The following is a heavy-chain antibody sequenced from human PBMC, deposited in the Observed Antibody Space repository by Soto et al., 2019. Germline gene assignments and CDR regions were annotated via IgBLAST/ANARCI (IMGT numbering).Heavy chain of an antibody. CDR2: IDPSDSYT. J-gene: IGHJ6*02. CDR1: GYSFTSYW. D-gene: IGHD3-9*01. V-gene: IGHV5-10-1*04. CDR3: ARQKNDFLTGYNAMDV. Sequence: GESLKISCKGSGYSFTSYWISWVRQMPGKGLEWMGRIDPSDSYTNYSPSFQGQVTISVDKSISTAYLQWSSLKASDSATYYCARQKNDFLTGYNAMDVWGQGTTVTVSS.